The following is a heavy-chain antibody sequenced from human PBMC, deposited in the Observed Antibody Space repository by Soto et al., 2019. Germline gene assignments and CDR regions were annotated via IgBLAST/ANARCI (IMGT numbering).Heavy chain of an antibody. CDR2: IYYSGST. Sequence: SETLSLTCTVSVGSISISSYYWGWIRQPPGKGREWIGSIYYSGSTYYNPSLKSRVTISVDTSKNQFSLKLSSVTAADTAVYYCARLILPPMITFGGVIVPDAFDIWGQGTMVTVSS. CDR3: ARLILPPMITFGGVIVPDAFDI. CDR1: VGSISISSYY. D-gene: IGHD3-16*02. V-gene: IGHV4-39*01. J-gene: IGHJ3*02.